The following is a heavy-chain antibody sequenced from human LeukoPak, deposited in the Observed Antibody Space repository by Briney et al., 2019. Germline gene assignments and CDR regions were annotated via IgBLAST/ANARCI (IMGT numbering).Heavy chain of an antibody. CDR2: ISYDGSNK. J-gene: IGHJ4*02. CDR3: ASDMSGRYQIDY. D-gene: IGHD1-26*01. Sequence: GGSLRLSCAASGFTFSSHAMHWVRQAPGKGLEWVAVISYDGSNKNYVDSVKGRFTVSRDNSKNTLDLQMNSLRAEDSAVYYCASDMSGRYQIDYWGQGTLATVSS. CDR1: GFTFSSHA. V-gene: IGHV3-30-3*01.